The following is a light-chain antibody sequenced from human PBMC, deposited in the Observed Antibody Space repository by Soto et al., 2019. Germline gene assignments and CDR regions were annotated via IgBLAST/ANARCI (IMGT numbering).Light chain of an antibody. CDR2: NVY. Sequence: QSVLTQPASVSGSPGQSITISCTGTSSDVGAYNFVSWHQQHPGKAPKLMIYNVYDRHSGISYRFSGSKSGNTASLTISGLQGEDEADYYCSSYTVSRTYVFGNGTKLTVL. J-gene: IGLJ1*01. CDR3: SSYTVSRTYV. V-gene: IGLV2-14*03. CDR1: SSDVGAYNF.